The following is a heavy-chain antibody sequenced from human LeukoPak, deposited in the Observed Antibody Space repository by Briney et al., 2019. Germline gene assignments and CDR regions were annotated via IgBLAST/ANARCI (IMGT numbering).Heavy chain of an antibody. CDR2: IYTSGST. CDR3: ARDIDSSSSGSLN. J-gene: IGHJ4*02. V-gene: IGHV4-61*02. Sequence: SQTLSLTCTVSGGSISSGSYYWSWIRQPAGKGLEWIGRIYTSGSTNYNPSLKSRVTISVDKSKNQFSLKLSSATAADTAVYYCARDIDSSSSGSLNWGQGTLVTVSS. D-gene: IGHD6-6*01. CDR1: GGSISSGSYY.